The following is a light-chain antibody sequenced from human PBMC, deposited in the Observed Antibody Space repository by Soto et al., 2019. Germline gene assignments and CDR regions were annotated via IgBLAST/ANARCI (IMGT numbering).Light chain of an antibody. Sequence: QSALTQPDSVSGSPGQSITISCTGTSSDVGGYNYVSWYQQHPGKAPKFMIYEVSNRPSGVSNRFSGSKSGNTASLTISGLQSEDEADSYCRAYTSSSTPWVFGGGTKVTVL. CDR1: SSDVGGYNY. CDR2: EVS. CDR3: RAYTSSSTPWV. V-gene: IGLV2-14*01. J-gene: IGLJ3*02.